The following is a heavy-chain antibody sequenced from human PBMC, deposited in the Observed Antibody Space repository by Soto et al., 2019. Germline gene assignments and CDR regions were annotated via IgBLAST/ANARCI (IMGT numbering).Heavy chain of an antibody. CDR1: GYTLTGYY. CDR3: ARDRGYYDSSGYYQPTYYFDY. CDR2: INPNSGGT. V-gene: IGHV1-2*02. D-gene: IGHD3-22*01. Sequence: ASVKVSCKASGYTLTGYYMHWVRQAPGQGLEWMGWINPNSGGTNYAQKFQGRVTMTRDTSISTAYMELSRLRSDDTAVYYCARDRGYYDSSGYYQPTYYFDYWGQGTLVTVSS. J-gene: IGHJ4*02.